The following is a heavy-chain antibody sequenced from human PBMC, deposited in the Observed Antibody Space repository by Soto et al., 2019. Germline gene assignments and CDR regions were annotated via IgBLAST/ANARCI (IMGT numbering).Heavy chain of an antibody. CDR2: ISFDGDKI. D-gene: IGHD6-19*01. V-gene: IGHV3-30*18. CDR1: GFTFSNFG. J-gene: IGHJ1*01. Sequence: QVQLVESGGGVVQPGNSLRLSCVASGFTFSNFGMHWVRQAPGKGLECVALISFDGDKINYADSVKGRVTISRDNSKSTLYMQFNSLRPEDTAVYYCAKGAGGSVWSEYLNHWGQGTLVTVSS. CDR3: AKGAGGSVWSEYLNH.